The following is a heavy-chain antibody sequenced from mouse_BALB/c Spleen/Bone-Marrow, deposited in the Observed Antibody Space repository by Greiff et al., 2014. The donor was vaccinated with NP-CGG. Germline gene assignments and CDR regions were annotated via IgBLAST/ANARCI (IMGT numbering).Heavy chain of an antibody. J-gene: IGHJ4*01. Sequence: VQLQQSGAELVKPGASVKLSCKASGYTFTNYWMHWVKQRPGQGLEWIGEIDPSDSYSNYNQNFKGKATLTVDKSSSTAYMQLTSLTSEDSAVYYCARGFVYYYAMDYWGQGTSVLFSS. V-gene: IGHV1-69*02. CDR2: IDPSDSYS. CDR1: GYTFTNYW. CDR3: ARGFVYYYAMDY.